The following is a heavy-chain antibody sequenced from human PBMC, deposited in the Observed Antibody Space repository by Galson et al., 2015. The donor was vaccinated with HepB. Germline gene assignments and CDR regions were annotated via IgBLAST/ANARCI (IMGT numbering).Heavy chain of an antibody. CDR1: GGTFSSYA. CDR2: IIPIFGTA. J-gene: IGHJ6*02. D-gene: IGHD2-21*02. V-gene: IGHV1-69*13. Sequence: SVKVSCKASGGTFSSYAISWVRQAPGQGLEWMGGIIPIFGTANYAQKFQGRVTITADESTSTAYMELSSLRSEDTAVYYCAREGGYCGGDCSTWYYGMDVWGQGTTVTVSS. CDR3: AREGGYCGGDCSTWYYGMDV.